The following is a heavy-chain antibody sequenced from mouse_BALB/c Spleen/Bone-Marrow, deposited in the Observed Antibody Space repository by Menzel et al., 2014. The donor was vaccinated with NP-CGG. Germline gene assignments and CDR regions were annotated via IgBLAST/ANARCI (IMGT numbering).Heavy chain of an antibody. J-gene: IGHJ2*01. V-gene: IGHV5-17*02. D-gene: IGHD2-2*01. CDR2: ISSGSSTV. Sequence: EVKLVESGGGLVQPGGSRKLSCAASGFTFSSFGMHWVRQAPEKGLEWVAYISSGSSTVYYADTVKGRFTISRDNPKNTLFLQMTSLRSEDTAMYYCARSLWLRPDYWGQGTALTVAS. CDR1: GFTFSSFG. CDR3: ARSLWLRPDY.